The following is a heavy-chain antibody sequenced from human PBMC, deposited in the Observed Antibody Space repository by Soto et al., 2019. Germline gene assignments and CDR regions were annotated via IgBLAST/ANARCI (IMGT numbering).Heavy chain of an antibody. CDR1: GFTFSDYY. CDR2: ISSSGSTI. CDR3: ARDKVVVVTAIYRGTNAFDI. V-gene: IGHV3-11*01. J-gene: IGHJ3*02. D-gene: IGHD2-21*02. Sequence: GGSLRLSCAASGFTFSDYYMSWIRQAPGKGLEWVSYISSSGSTIYYADSVKGRFTISRDNAKNSLYLQMNSLRAEDTAAYYCARDKVVVVTAIYRGTNAFDIWGQGTMVTVSS.